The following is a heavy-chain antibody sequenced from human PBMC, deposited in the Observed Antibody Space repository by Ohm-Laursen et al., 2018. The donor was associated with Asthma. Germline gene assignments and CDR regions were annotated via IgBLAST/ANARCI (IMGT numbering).Heavy chain of an antibody. D-gene: IGHD5-24*01. CDR3: ARDSETSTRMATIKWYFDL. CDR1: GFTFSSYA. CDR2: ISYDGSNK. J-gene: IGHJ2*01. V-gene: IGHV3-30-3*01. Sequence: SLRLSCAASGFTFSSYAMHWVRQAPGKGLEWVAVISYDGSNKYYADSVKGRFTISRDNSKNTLYLQMNSLRAEDTAVYYCARDSETSTRMATIKWYFDLWGRGTLVTVSS.